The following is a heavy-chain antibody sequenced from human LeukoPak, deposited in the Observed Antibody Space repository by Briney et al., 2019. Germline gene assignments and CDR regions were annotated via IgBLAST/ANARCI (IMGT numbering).Heavy chain of an antibody. CDR2: IKQDGSEK. CDR3: ARGYFSSSGRGMDV. D-gene: IGHD6-13*01. Sequence: GGSLRLSYAASGFTFSTYWMSWVRQAPGKGLEWVANIKQDGSEKYCVDSVKGRFTISRDNAKNSLYLQMNSLRAEDTAVYYCARGYFSSSGRGMDVWGQGTTVTVSS. J-gene: IGHJ6*02. V-gene: IGHV3-7*01. CDR1: GFTFSTYW.